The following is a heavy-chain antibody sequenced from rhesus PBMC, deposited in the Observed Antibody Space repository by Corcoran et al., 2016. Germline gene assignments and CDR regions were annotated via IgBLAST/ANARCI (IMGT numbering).Heavy chain of an antibody. D-gene: IGHD2-21*01. CDR3: AAVEVEYCTGSGCYWNYFDY. CDR2: IHPGYGST. V-gene: IGHV1-70*01. CDR1: GYIFTSYV. J-gene: IGHJ4*01. Sequence: QEQLVQSGAEVKKPGASVKVSCKASGYIFTSYVISWLRQAPGQGFEWMGGIHPGYGSTSYAQTFQGRVTITADMSTSTVYMELSSLRSEDIVVYYCAAVEVEYCTGSGCYWNYFDYWGQGVLVTVSS.